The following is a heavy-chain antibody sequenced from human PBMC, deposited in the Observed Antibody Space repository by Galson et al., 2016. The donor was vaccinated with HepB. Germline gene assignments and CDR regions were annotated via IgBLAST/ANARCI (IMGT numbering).Heavy chain of an antibody. CDR1: GFTFNNFP. CDR2: ISYDGTNT. D-gene: IGHD6-13*01. CDR3: ARDKFQQLPLAYLDF. Sequence: SLRLSCAASGFTFNNFPMHWVRQAPGKGLEWVALISYDGTNTFYADSVKGRFTVSRDNPRNTLYLDMNTLRPDDSATYFCARDKFQQLPLAYLDFWGQGTLVTVSS. J-gene: IGHJ4*02. V-gene: IGHV3-30-3*01.